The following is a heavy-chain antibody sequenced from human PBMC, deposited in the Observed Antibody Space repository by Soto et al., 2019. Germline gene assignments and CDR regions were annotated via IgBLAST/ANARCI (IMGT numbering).Heavy chain of an antibody. V-gene: IGHV1-18*01. J-gene: IGHJ4*02. D-gene: IGHD1-1*01. CDR1: GYAFTTYG. CDR2: ISAHNGNT. Sequence: QVHLVQSRAEVKKPGASVKVSCQGSGYAFTTYGITWVRQAPGQGLEWMGWISAHNGNTNYAPKLQGRVTVTRDTSTGTAYMALRSLRYDDTAVYYCARGRYGDYWGQGALVTVSS. CDR3: ARGRYGDY.